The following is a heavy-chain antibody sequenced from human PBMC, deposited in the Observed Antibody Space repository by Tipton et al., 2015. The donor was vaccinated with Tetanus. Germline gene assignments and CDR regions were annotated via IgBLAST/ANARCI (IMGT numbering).Heavy chain of an antibody. CDR3: ARVPTNPLAVDSPTDY. CDR2: ISVYNGNT. D-gene: IGHD6-19*01. V-gene: IGHV1-18*01. Sequence: QSGPEVKKPGASVKVSCKASGYTFNTFGISWVRQAPGQGLEWIGWISVYNGNTNYGQNVQGRVTMTTDTPTSTAYMELRSLRSDDTAVYYCARVPTNPLAVDSPTDYWGQGTLVTVSS. J-gene: IGHJ4*02. CDR1: GYTFNTFG.